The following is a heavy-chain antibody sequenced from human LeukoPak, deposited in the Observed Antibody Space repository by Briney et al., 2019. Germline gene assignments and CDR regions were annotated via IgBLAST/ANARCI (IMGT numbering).Heavy chain of an antibody. D-gene: IGHD5-12*01. CDR1: GYSISSGYY. V-gene: IGHV4-38-2*01. Sequence: SGTLSLTCAVSGYSISSGYYWGWIRKPPGKGLGWSGSIYHSESTYYNPSLKSRVSISVDTSKNQSSLKLSCVTSADTAVYYFARAEISGGYSGYDAGLDYWGQGTLVAVSS. J-gene: IGHJ4*02. CDR3: ARAEISGGYSGYDAGLDY. CDR2: IYHSEST.